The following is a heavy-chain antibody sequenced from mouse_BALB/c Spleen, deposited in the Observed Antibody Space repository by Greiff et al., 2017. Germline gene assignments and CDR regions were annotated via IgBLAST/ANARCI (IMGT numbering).Heavy chain of an antibody. J-gene: IGHJ3*01. CDR3: ARERYGNYEGFAY. CDR1: GYTFTSYT. CDR2: INPSSGYT. V-gene: IGHV1-4*01. Sequence: LVESGAELARPGASVKMSCKASGYTFTSYTMHWVKQRPGQGLEWIGYINPSSGYTNYNQKFKDKATLTADKSSSTAYMQLSSLTSEDSAVYYCARERYGNYEGFAYWGQGTLVTVSA. D-gene: IGHD2-10*02.